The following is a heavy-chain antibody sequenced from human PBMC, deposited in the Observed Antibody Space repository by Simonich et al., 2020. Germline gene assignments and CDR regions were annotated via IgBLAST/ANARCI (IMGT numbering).Heavy chain of an antibody. J-gene: IGHJ4*02. CDR1: GGSFSGYY. CDR3: ARGLIGGSYYY. CDR2: INHSGSP. D-gene: IGHD1-26*01. V-gene: IGHV4-34*01. Sequence: QVQLQQWGAGLLKPSETLSLTCAVYGGSFSGYYWSWIRQPPGRGRGWIGEINHSGSPNYNPSLKSRVTISVDTSKNQFSRKLSSVTAADTAVYYCARGLIGGSYYYWGQGTLVTVSS.